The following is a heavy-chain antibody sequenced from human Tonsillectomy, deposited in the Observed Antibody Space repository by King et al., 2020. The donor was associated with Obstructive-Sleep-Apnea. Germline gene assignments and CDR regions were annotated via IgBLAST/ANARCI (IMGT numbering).Heavy chain of an antibody. V-gene: IGHV4-59*08. Sequence: QLQESGPGLVKPSETLSLTCTVSGGSISSHYWSWIRQPPGKGLEWIGYIYYSGSTNYNPSLKSRVTISVDTSKNQFSLKLSSVTAADTAVYYCARHSSSWYVPDSWGQGTLVTVSS. D-gene: IGHD6-13*01. CDR1: GGSISSHY. CDR3: ARHSSSWYVPDS. J-gene: IGHJ4*02. CDR2: IYYSGST.